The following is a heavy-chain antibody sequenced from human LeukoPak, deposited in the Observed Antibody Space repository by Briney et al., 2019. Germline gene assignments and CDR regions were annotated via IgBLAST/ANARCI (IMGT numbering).Heavy chain of an antibody. J-gene: IGHJ4*02. CDR2: LSYSGDA. CDR1: GFTFYKYP. CDR3: AKDFDSGGSYDGDHR. D-gene: IGHD3-22*01. Sequence: GGSLRLSCAASGFTFYKYPMNWVRQAPGKGLEWISTLSYSGDAHYADTVKGRFTISRDDSKNTVYLQMNSLRPEDTAVYFCAKDFDSGGSYDGDHRWGQGTLVTVSS. V-gene: IGHV3-23*01.